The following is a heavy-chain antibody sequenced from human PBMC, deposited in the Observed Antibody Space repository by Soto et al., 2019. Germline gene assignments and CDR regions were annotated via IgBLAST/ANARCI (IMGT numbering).Heavy chain of an antibody. V-gene: IGHV3-48*01. CDR3: AKDGSYYDYVWGTYRYLFDN. CDR2: ISPSSSTI. D-gene: IGHD3-16*02. CDR1: GFTFSSYS. Sequence: PGGSLRLSCAASGFTFSSYSMNWVRQAPGKGLEWVSYISPSSSTIYYADSVKGRFTISRDNAKNSLYLQMNSLRAEDTAEYYCAKDGSYYDYVWGTYRYLFDNWGQGALVTVSS. J-gene: IGHJ4*02.